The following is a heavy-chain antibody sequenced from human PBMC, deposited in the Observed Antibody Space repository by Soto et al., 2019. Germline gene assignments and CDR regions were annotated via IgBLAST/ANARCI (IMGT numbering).Heavy chain of an antibody. D-gene: IGHD3-10*01. V-gene: IGHV4-59*08. CDR1: GGSISSYY. CDR3: ASRTGDTYHYHYYGMDV. J-gene: IGHJ6*02. CDR2: IYYTGIS. Sequence: QLQLQESGPGLVKPSETLSLTCTVSGGSISSYYWSWIRQPPGKGLEWIGYIYYTGISHYNPSLKSRVTISLDTSKKQFFLKLSSVTAADTAVYYSASRTGDTYHYHYYGMDVSGQGTTVTIS.